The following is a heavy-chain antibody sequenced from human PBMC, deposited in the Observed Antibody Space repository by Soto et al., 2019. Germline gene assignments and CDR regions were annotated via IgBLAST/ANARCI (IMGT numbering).Heavy chain of an antibody. CDR2: IYSSGDT. Sequence: QVQLQESGPGLVRPSQTLSLTCTVSGGSVTSGGYYWSWIRHCPGKGLEWIGYIYSSGDTNYNPSLNSRVAMSVDTSKNQFALQLTPVTVADRAMYYCTRDWGSPVTHGYDSWGKGSLVTVSS. CDR1: GGSVTSGGYY. D-gene: IGHD7-27*01. CDR3: TRDWGSPVTHGYDS. J-gene: IGHJ5*01. V-gene: IGHV4-31*03.